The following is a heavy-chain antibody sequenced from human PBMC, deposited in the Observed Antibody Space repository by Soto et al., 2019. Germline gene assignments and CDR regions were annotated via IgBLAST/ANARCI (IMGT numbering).Heavy chain of an antibody. CDR2: INHSGST. D-gene: IGHD6-13*01. Sequence: QVQLQQWGAGLLKPSETLSLTCAVYGGSFSGYYWSWIRQPPGKGLEWIGEINHSGSTNYNPSLTSRVTISVDTSKTQFALKRSSVTAADTAVYYCARADIAAAASEYYFDYWVQGTLVTVSS. V-gene: IGHV4-34*01. CDR3: ARADIAAAASEYYFDY. J-gene: IGHJ4*02. CDR1: GGSFSGYY.